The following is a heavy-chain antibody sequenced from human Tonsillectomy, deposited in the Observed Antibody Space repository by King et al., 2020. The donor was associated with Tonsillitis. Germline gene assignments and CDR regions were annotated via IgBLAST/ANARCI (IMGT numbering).Heavy chain of an antibody. D-gene: IGHD3-16*01. V-gene: IGHV1-2*02. CDR2: INPNSGGT. Sequence: QLVQSGAEVKRPGASVKVSCKTSGYTFTGYYMHWVRQAPGQGLEWMGWINPNSGGTNYAQKFQGRVTMTRDTSISTAYMDLSRLRTDDTAVYYCARDGRGSMLTHYYGMDVWGQGTTVTVSS. J-gene: IGHJ6*02. CDR3: ARDGRGSMLTHYYGMDV. CDR1: GYTFTGYY.